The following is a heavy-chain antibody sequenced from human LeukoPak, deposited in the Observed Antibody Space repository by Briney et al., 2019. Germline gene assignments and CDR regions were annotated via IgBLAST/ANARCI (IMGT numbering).Heavy chain of an antibody. CDR1: GFTFSSYT. CDR3: TGQKGMDY. V-gene: IGHV3-48*02. CDR2: ISSDRTTI. Sequence: GGSLRLSCAASGFTFSSYTMSWVRQAPGKGLEWVSSISSDRTTIFYADSVKGRFTISRDNAQNSLYLQMNSLRDEDTAVYYCTGQKGMDYWSQGTLVIVSS. J-gene: IGHJ4*02.